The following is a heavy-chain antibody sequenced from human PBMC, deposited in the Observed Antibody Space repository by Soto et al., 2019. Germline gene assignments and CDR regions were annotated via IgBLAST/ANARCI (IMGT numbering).Heavy chain of an antibody. Sequence: LTCTVSGGSISSYYWSWIRQPPGKGLEWIGYIYYSGSTNYNPSLKSRVTISVDTSKNQFSLKLSSVTAADTAVYYCARVGSSWYLGMDVWGQGTTVTVSS. D-gene: IGHD6-13*01. J-gene: IGHJ6*02. CDR3: ARVGSSWYLGMDV. CDR2: IYYSGST. V-gene: IGHV4-59*01. CDR1: GGSISSYY.